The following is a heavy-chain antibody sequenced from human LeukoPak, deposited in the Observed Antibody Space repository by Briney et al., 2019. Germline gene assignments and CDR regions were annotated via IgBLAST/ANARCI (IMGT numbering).Heavy chain of an antibody. Sequence: PSETLSLTCTVSGGSISSYYWSWIRQPPGKGLEWIGYIFYSGSTKYNPSPNSRVTISLDTSKNQFSLKLNSVTAADTAVYYCARFKMTSVTDWGQGTLVTVSS. CDR2: IFYSGST. D-gene: IGHD4-17*01. V-gene: IGHV4-59*08. CDR1: GGSISSYY. J-gene: IGHJ4*02. CDR3: ARFKMTSVTD.